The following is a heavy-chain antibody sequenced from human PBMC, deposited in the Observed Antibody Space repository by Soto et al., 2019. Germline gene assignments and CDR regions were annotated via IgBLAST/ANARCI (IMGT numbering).Heavy chain of an antibody. CDR1: GSTFSSYT. CDR2: FIPILAIT. Sequence: QVHLVQSGAEVKKPGSSVKVSCTASGSTFSSYTITWVRQAPGQGLEWMGRFIPILAITNYAQKFQGRLTITADKSMSTAYMELSSLKSEATAVYYCARAFPREYRSSYYYYMDVWGKGTTVTVSS. CDR3: ARAFPREYRSSYYYYMDV. D-gene: IGHD6-6*01. V-gene: IGHV1-69*02. J-gene: IGHJ6*03.